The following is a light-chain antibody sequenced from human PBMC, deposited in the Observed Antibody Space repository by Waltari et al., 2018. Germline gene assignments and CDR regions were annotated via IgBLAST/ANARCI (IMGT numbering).Light chain of an antibody. CDR3: ASYTPSSALV. V-gene: IGLV2-18*02. Sequence: QSALTQPPSVPGSPGQSVTISCTGSNSDVGAYYRVSWYQQSPGTAPKVVIYEVSNRPSGVPDRFSGSKSGNTASLTISGLQAEDEADYYCASYTPSSALVFGGGTKVTVL. CDR1: NSDVGAYYR. J-gene: IGLJ2*01. CDR2: EVS.